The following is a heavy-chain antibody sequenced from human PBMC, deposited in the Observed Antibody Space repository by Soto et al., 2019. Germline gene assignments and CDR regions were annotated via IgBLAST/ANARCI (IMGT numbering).Heavy chain of an antibody. CDR2: IYPGDTDT. V-gene: IGHV5-51*01. CDR3: ARGYCTTTICDPWFDP. Sequence: PGESLKISCTGSGYAFTSYWIAWVRQMPGKGLEWMGIIYPGDTDTRHSPSFQGQVTISADKSITTAYLQWSSLKASDTAMYYCARGYCTTTICDPWFDPWGQGTLVTVSS. D-gene: IGHD2-2*01. J-gene: IGHJ5*02. CDR1: GYAFTSYW.